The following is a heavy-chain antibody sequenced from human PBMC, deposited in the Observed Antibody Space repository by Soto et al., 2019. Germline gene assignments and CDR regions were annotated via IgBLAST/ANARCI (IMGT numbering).Heavy chain of an antibody. CDR1: GFTFSSYA. Sequence: GGSLRLSCAASGFTFSSYAMSWVRQAPGKGLEWVSAISGSGCSTYYADSVKGRFTISRDNSKNTLYLQMNSLRAEDTAVYYCANGGGVRPYYYYGMDVWGQGTTVTVSS. CDR3: ANGGGVRPYYYYGMDV. J-gene: IGHJ6*02. D-gene: IGHD3-16*01. V-gene: IGHV3-23*01. CDR2: ISGSGCST.